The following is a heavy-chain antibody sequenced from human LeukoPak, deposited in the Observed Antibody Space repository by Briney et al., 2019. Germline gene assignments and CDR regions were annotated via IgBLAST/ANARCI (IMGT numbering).Heavy chain of an antibody. V-gene: IGHV3-7*01. D-gene: IGHD2-15*01. CDR2: IKQDGSEK. J-gene: IGHJ4*02. Sequence: GGSLRLSCAASGFTFSSYWMSWVRQAPGKGLEWVANIKQDGSEKYYVDSVEGRFTIYRDNAKNSPYRQMNSLRAEDTAGYYCARDASGYFDYWGQGTLVTVSS. CDR3: ARDASGYFDY. CDR1: GFTFSSYW.